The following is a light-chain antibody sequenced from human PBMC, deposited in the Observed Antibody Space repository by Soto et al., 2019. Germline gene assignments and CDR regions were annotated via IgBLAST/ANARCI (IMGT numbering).Light chain of an antibody. CDR1: QSVSNN. J-gene: IGKJ4*01. CDR2: DAS. Sequence: ELVLTQSPATLSLSPGERATLSCRASQSVSNNLAWYQQKPGQAPRLLIYDASNRATGIPARFSGSGSGTDCTITINSLEPEDFAVYYCQQRSNWPPLTFGGGIKVESK. V-gene: IGKV3-11*01. CDR3: QQRSNWPPLT.